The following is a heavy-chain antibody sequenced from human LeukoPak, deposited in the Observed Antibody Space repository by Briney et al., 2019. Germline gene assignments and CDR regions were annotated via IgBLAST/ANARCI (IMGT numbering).Heavy chain of an antibody. CDR2: IDIGGGTT. Sequence: PGGSLRLSCAASGFTVSTYAMSWVRQAPGMGLQLVSAIDIGGGTTYSADSVKGRFTISRDNSKNTLYLQMNSLRAEDTAVYYCAKDFGYSYGWIDCWGQGTLVTVSS. D-gene: IGHD5-18*01. CDR3: AKDFGYSYGWIDC. CDR1: GFTVSTYA. V-gene: IGHV3-23*01. J-gene: IGHJ4*02.